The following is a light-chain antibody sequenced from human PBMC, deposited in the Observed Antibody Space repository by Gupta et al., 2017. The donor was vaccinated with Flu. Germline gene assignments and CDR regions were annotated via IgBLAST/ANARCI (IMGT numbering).Light chain of an antibody. CDR2: WAS. Sequence: SLGEMATINCKSSQSVLYSSNNKNYLAWYQQKPGRPPKLLIYWASTRESGVPDRFSGSGSGTDFTLTISSLQAEDVAVYYCQQYYTTPQTFGQGTKVEIK. J-gene: IGKJ1*01. CDR1: QSVLYSSNNKNY. CDR3: QQYYTTPQT. V-gene: IGKV4-1*01.